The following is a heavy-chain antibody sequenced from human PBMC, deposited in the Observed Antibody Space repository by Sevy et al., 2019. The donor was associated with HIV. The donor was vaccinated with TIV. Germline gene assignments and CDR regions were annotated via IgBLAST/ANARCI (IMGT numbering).Heavy chain of an antibody. CDR1: GFTFSAYN. V-gene: IGHV3-21*01. CDR3: GRRIGGGPLRFLGWLLPGEY. J-gene: IGHJ4*02. D-gene: IGHD3-3*01. CDR2: ISSSSDYK. Sequence: GGSLRLSCAASGFTFSAYNMIWVRRAPGKGLEWVSSISSSSDYKYYADSMKGRFTISRDNAKNSLSLQMDSLRAEDTAVYYCGRRIGGGPLRFLGWLLPGEYWGQGNLVTVSS.